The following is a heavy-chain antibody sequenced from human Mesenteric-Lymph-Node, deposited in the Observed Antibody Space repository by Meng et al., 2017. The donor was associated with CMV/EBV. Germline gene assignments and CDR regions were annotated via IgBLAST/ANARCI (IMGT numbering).Heavy chain of an antibody. CDR3: ARCGSSGYYYFYGLDL. CDR1: GGSFSSYY. V-gene: IGHV4-59*01. Sequence: SETLSLTCTVSGGSFSSYYWNWIRQSPGKGLEWIGYMYYSGSTGFKPNPSLNPSLKSRVSISVDTSKQQFSLKLSSVTAADTAVYYCARCGSSGYYYFYGLDLWGQGTTVTVSS. D-gene: IGHD6-19*01. J-gene: IGHJ6*02. CDR2: MYYSGSTGFKPNP.